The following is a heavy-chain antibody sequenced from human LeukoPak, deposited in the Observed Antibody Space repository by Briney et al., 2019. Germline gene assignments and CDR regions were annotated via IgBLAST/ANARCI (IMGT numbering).Heavy chain of an antibody. D-gene: IGHD6-13*01. Sequence: PSGTLSLTCAVYGGSFSGYYWSWIRQPPGKGLEWIGEINHSGSTNYNPSLKSRVTISVDTSKNQFSLKLSSVTAADTAVYYCARGRLSIAAAGDAFDIWGQGTMVTVSS. CDR1: GGSFSGYY. CDR3: ARGRLSIAAAGDAFDI. J-gene: IGHJ3*02. CDR2: INHSGST. V-gene: IGHV4-34*01.